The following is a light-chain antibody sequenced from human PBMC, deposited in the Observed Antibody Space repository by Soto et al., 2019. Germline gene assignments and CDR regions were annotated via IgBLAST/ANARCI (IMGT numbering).Light chain of an antibody. Sequence: ETVMTQSPATLSVSAGERLTLSCRASQSVSSNLAWYQQKPGQAPRLLIYDASTRATGIPARFSGSGSGTEFTLTISSLQSEDFAVYYCQQYNTWPLTFGPGTKVDIK. V-gene: IGKV3-15*01. J-gene: IGKJ3*01. CDR1: QSVSSN. CDR3: QQYNTWPLT. CDR2: DAS.